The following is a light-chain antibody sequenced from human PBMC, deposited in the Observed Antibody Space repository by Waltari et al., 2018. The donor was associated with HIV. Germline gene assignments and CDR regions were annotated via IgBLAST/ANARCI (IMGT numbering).Light chain of an antibody. CDR3: MQGSHLYT. Sequence: DVVMTPSPLSLPVTLGQPASISCRSSQSLVYSDGITYLSWFHQRPGQSPRRLIYKVSNRDSGVPDRFSGSGAGTDFTLKISRVEAEDVGVYYCMQGSHLYTFGQGTKLEIK. CDR1: QSLVYSDGITY. V-gene: IGKV2-30*01. J-gene: IGKJ2*01. CDR2: KVS.